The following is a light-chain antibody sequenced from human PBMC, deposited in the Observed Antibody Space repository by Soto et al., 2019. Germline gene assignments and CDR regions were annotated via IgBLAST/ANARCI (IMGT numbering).Light chain of an antibody. CDR2: GPS. Sequence: EIVLTQSPGTLSLSPGESATLSCRASQTVNNNYLAWYQQKPVQAPTLLIYGPSSRAIDIPHRFTGSGAGADFTLTLSRLESEDFAVYYCQQCVRSSRTFGQGTKVEIK. CDR1: QTVNNNY. V-gene: IGKV3-20*01. J-gene: IGKJ1*01. CDR3: QQCVRSSRT.